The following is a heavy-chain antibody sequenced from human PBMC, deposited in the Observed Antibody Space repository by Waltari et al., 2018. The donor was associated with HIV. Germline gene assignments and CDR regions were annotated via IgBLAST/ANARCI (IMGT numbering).Heavy chain of an antibody. Sequence: QVQLVQSGSELKKPGASVKVSCEASGYTFTNYAVNWVRQAPGQGLEWMGWSNTNTGSPTYAQGFTGRFVFSVDTSVNTAYLQISNLEAEDTAVYYCARDGWELLGGAGAFDIWGQGTMVTISS. CDR3: ARDGWELLGGAGAFDI. CDR2: SNTNTGSP. J-gene: IGHJ3*02. V-gene: IGHV7-4-1*02. CDR1: GYTFTNYA. D-gene: IGHD1-26*01.